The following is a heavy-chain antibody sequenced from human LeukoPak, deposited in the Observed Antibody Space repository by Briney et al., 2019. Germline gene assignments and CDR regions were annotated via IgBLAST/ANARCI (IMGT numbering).Heavy chain of an antibody. CDR1: GFTFSSYG. V-gene: IGHV3-33*06. J-gene: IGHJ4*02. Sequence: QPGGSLRLSCAASGFTFSSYGMHWVRQAPGKGLEWVAVIWCDGSNKYYADSVKGRFTISRDNSKNTLYLQMNILRAEDTAVYYCAKEMSIAAAGIDYWGQGTLVTVSS. CDR2: IWCDGSNK. D-gene: IGHD6-13*01. CDR3: AKEMSIAAAGIDY.